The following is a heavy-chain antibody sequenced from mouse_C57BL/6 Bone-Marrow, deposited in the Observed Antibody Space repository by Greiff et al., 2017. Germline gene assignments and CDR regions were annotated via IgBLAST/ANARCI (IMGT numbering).Heavy chain of an antibody. CDR3: ASNPPYGSSNYYAMDY. Sequence: EVKLVESGGGLVKPGGSLKLSCAASGFTFSSYAMSWVRQTPEKRLEWVATISDGGSYTYYPDNVKGRFTISRDNAKNNLYLQMSHLKSEDTAMYYGASNPPYGSSNYYAMDYWGQGTSVTVAS. CDR1: GFTFSSYA. J-gene: IGHJ4*01. CDR2: ISDGGSYT. V-gene: IGHV5-4*03. D-gene: IGHD1-1*01.